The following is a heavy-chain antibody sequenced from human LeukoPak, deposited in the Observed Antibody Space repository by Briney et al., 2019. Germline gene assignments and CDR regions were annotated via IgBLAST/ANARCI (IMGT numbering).Heavy chain of an antibody. Sequence: PGGSLRLSCAASGFTFSSYAMSWVRQAPGKGLEWVSAISGSGGSTYYADSVKGRFTISRDNSKNTLYLQMNSLRAEDTAVYYCAKLGYSDYYYYGMDVWGQGTTVTVSS. CDR2: ISGSGGST. V-gene: IGHV3-23*01. D-gene: IGHD4-4*01. J-gene: IGHJ6*02. CDR1: GFTFSSYA. CDR3: AKLGYSDYYYYGMDV.